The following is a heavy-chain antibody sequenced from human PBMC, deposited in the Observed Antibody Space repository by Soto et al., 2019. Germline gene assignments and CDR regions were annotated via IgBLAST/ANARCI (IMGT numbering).Heavy chain of an antibody. J-gene: IGHJ4*02. CDR2: IYYSGST. Sequence: QVQLQESGPGLVKPSQTLSLTCTVSGGSISSGGDYWSWIRQHPGKGLEWIGYIYYSGSTYYNPSLKSRVTISVDTSKNQFSLKLSSVTAADTAVYYCARAPRSRWPYPFDYWGQGTLVTVSS. CDR3: ARAPRSRWPYPFDY. V-gene: IGHV4-31*03. CDR1: GGSISSGGDY. D-gene: IGHD2-15*01.